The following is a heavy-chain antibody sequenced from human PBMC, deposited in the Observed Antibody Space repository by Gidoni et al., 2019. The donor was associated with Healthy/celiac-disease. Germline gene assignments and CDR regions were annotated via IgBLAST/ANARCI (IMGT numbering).Heavy chain of an antibody. Sequence: EVQLLESGGGLVQPGGSLRLSCAASGFTFSRYALRWVRQAPGKGLEWVSAISGSGGSTYYADSVKGRFTISRDNSKNTLYLQMNSLRAEDTAVYYCAKPMYSSSSFYPVGSLGVDYWGQGTLVTVSS. CDR1: GFTFSRYA. D-gene: IGHD6-6*01. V-gene: IGHV3-23*01. CDR3: AKPMYSSSSFYPVGSLGVDY. CDR2: ISGSGGST. J-gene: IGHJ4*02.